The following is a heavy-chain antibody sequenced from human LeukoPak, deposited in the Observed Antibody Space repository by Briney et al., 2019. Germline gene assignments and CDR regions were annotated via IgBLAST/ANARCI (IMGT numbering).Heavy chain of an antibody. Sequence: SETLSLTCTVSGGSISSSIYYWGWIRQPPGKGLEWIGSIYCSGSTYYNPSLKSRVTISVDTSKNQFSLKLSSVTAADTAVYYCARRDYYGSGSYDPIDAFDIWGQGTMVTVSS. CDR1: GGSISSSIYY. CDR2: IYCSGST. D-gene: IGHD3-10*01. J-gene: IGHJ3*02. V-gene: IGHV4-39*01. CDR3: ARRDYYGSGSYDPIDAFDI.